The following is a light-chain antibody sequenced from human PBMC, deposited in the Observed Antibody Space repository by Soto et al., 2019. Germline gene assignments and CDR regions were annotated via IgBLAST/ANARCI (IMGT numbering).Light chain of an antibody. CDR3: SSYAGSPYYV. CDR2: EVS. V-gene: IGLV2-8*01. J-gene: IGLJ1*01. CDR1: SSDVGGYNY. Sequence: QSALIQPPSASGSPGQSVTISCTGTSSDVGGYNYVSWYQQHPGKAPKLMIYEVSKRPSGVPDRFSGSKSGNTASLTVSGLQAEDEADYYCSSYAGSPYYVFGTGTKLTVL.